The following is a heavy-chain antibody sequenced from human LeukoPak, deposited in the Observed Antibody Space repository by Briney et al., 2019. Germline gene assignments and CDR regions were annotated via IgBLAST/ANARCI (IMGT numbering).Heavy chain of an antibody. CDR1: GGSISSSSYY. J-gene: IGHJ3*02. Sequence: SETLSLTCTVSGGSISSSSYYWGWIRQPPGKGLEWIGSIYYSGSTYYNPSLKSRVTISVDTSKNQFSLKLSSVTAADTAVYYRARPFRTGYSYAAGAFDIWGQGTMATVSS. CDR2: IYYSGST. V-gene: IGHV4-39*01. D-gene: IGHD5-18*01. CDR3: ARPFRTGYSYAAGAFDI.